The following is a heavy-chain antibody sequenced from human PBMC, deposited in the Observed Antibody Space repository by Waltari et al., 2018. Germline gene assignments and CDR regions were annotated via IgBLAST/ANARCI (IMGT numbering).Heavy chain of an antibody. CDR2: IYSGGKR. J-gene: IGHJ4*02. D-gene: IGHD6-25*01. CDR1: GFNVNGNF. CDR3: TRGSADDS. V-gene: IGHV3-53*01. Sequence: EGLLSEPGEGMIHPGGSVRLSCAASGFNVNGNFMNWVRQAPGKGLQWVSAIYSGGKRFYADSVKGRFTLSRDDFTNILYLQMNSLRAEDTATYYCTRGSADDSWGQGTLVTVSS.